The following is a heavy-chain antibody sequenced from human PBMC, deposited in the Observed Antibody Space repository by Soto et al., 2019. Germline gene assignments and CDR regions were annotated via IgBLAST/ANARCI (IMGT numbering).Heavy chain of an antibody. Sequence: GASVKVSCKTSGYTFNDYEINWVRHATGQGLEWIGWMNPNSGETGYAQRFRGRVTMTTSSSLSTAYLELSSLTSDDTAVYYCARIAMPARPRWYNWFDPWGQGTLVTVSS. CDR3: ARIAMPARPRWYNWFDP. CDR2: MNPNSGET. J-gene: IGHJ5*02. V-gene: IGHV1-8*02. D-gene: IGHD2-2*01. CDR1: GYTFNDYE.